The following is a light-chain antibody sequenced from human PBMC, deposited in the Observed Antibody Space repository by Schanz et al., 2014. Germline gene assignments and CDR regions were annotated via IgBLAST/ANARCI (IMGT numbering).Light chain of an antibody. CDR1: SSDVGDYNY. Sequence: QSALTQPPSASGSPGQSVTISCTGTSSDVGDYNYVSWYQQHPGKAPKLMIFEVSKRPSGVPDRFSGSKSGNTASLTVSGLQAEDDADYYCSSYVGSNTYVFGTGTKLTVL. V-gene: IGLV2-8*01. J-gene: IGLJ1*01. CDR3: SSYVGSNTYV. CDR2: EVS.